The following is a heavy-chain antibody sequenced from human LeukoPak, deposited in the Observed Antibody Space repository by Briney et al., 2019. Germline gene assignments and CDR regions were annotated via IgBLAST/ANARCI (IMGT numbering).Heavy chain of an antibody. V-gene: IGHV3-48*04. CDR1: GFTFSSYS. CDR2: ISSSSSTI. D-gene: IGHD3-16*01. J-gene: IGHJ4*02. Sequence: GGSLRLSCAASGFTFSSYSMNWVRQAPGKGLEWVSYISSSSSTIYYADSVKGRFTISRDNAKNSLYLQMNSLRAEDTAVYYCAKDGGAALNYFDYWGQGTLVTVSS. CDR3: AKDGGAALNYFDY.